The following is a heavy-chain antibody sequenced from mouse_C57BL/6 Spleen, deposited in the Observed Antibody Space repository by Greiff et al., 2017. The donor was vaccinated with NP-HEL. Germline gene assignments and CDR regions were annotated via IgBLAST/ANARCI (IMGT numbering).Heavy chain of an antibody. CDR3: TREGNGHWYLDV. D-gene: IGHD2-1*01. CDR1: GYTFTDYE. V-gene: IGHV1-15*01. J-gene: IGHJ1*03. CDR2: IDPETGGT. Sequence: QVQLQQSGAELVRPGASVTLSCKASGYTFTDYEMHWVKQTPVHGLEWIGAIDPETGGTAYNQKFKGKAILTADKSSSTAYMELRSLTSEDSAVYYCTREGNGHWYLDVWGTGTTVTVSS.